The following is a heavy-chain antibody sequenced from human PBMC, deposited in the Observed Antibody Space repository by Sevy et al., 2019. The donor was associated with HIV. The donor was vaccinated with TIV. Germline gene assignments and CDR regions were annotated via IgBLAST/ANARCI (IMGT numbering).Heavy chain of an antibody. Sequence: GGSLRLPCAASGLTLTTTGMSWVRQAPGKGLEWVAGVTSDGTTYYADSVRDRFTVSRDNSKNTLYLQLNSLRADDTAVFYCAGGDTTMITDLDYRGQGTLVTVSS. CDR1: GLTLTTTG. CDR2: VTSDGTT. D-gene: IGHD3-16*01. CDR3: AGGDTTMITDLDY. J-gene: IGHJ4*02. V-gene: IGHV3-23*01.